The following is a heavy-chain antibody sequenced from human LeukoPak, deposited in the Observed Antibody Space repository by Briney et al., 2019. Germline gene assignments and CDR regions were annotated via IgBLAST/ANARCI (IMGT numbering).Heavy chain of an antibody. J-gene: IGHJ3*01. Sequence: GGSLRLSCAASGSTFSSYSMNWVRQAPGKGLEWVSYISSSSSTIYYADSVKGRFTISRDNAKSSLYLQMNSLRAEDTAVYYCAREDGVWGQGTMVTVSS. V-gene: IGHV3-48*01. D-gene: IGHD5-24*01. CDR2: ISSSSSTI. CDR1: GSTFSSYS. CDR3: AREDGV.